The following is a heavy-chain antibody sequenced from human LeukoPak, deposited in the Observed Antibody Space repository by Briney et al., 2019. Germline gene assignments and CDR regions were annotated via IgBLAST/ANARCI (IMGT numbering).Heavy chain of an antibody. Sequence: SETLSLTCTVSGGSISSSSYYWGWIRQPPGKGLEWIGSIYYSGSTYYNPSLKSRVTISVDTSKNQFSLKLSSVTAADTAVYYCARTKTGYYDYVWGSYRHKTLDYWGQGTLVTVSS. CDR2: IYYSGST. D-gene: IGHD3-16*02. J-gene: IGHJ4*02. CDR3: ARTKTGYYDYVWGSYRHKTLDY. CDR1: GGSISSSSYY. V-gene: IGHV4-39*07.